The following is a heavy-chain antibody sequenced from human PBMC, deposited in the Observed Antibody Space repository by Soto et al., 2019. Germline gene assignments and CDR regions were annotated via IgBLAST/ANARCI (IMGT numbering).Heavy chain of an antibody. D-gene: IGHD3-9*01. CDR3: AKDADYDLLTGYQYYFDY. V-gene: IGHV3-30*18. Sequence: QVQLVESGGGVVQPGRSLRLSCAASGFTFSSYGMHWVRQAPGKGLEWVAVISYDGSNKYYADSVKGRFTISRDNSKNTLYLQMNSLRAEDTAVYYCAKDADYDLLTGYQYYFDYWGQGTLVTVSS. J-gene: IGHJ4*02. CDR1: GFTFSSYG. CDR2: ISYDGSNK.